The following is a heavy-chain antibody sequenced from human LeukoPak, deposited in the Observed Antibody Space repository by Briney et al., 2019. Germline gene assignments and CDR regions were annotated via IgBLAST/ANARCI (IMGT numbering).Heavy chain of an antibody. CDR3: ARDFDY. Sequence: GGSLRLSCAASGFTFDSYWMHWVRQAPGKGLEWVAVISYHGKNKYYAESVRGRFTISRDNSKNTLFLQMNSLSTEDTAVYYCARDFDYWGQGTLVTVSS. CDR2: ISYHGKNK. V-gene: IGHV3-30*03. CDR1: GFTFDSYW. J-gene: IGHJ4*02.